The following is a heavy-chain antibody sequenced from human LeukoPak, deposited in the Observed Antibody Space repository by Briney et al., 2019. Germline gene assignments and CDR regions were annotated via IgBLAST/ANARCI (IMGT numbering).Heavy chain of an antibody. V-gene: IGHV3-33*01. J-gene: IGHJ4*02. CDR2: IWYDGSNK. CDR3: ASCNDYGDSFDY. D-gene: IGHD4-17*01. CDR1: GFTFSSYG. Sequence: GGSLRLSCAASGFTFSSYGMHWVRQAPGKGLEWVAVIWYDGSNKYYADSVKGRFTISRDNSKNTLYLQMNSLRAEDTAVYYCASCNDYGDSFDYWGQGTLVTVSS.